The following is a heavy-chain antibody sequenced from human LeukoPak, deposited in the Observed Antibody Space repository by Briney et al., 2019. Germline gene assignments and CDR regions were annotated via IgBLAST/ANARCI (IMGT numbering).Heavy chain of an antibody. Sequence: ASVKVSCKXSGYTFTGYYMHWVRQAPGQGLEWMGWINPNSGGTNYAQKFQGRVTMTRDTSISTAYMELSRLRSDDTAVYYCASPDYDFWSGYGWGQGTLVTVSS. CDR1: GYTFTGYY. D-gene: IGHD3-3*01. CDR2: INPNSGGT. CDR3: ASPDYDFWSGYG. J-gene: IGHJ4*02. V-gene: IGHV1-2*02.